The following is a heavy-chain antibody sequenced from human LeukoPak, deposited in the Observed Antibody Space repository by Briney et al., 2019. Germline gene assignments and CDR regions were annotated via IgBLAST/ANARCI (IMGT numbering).Heavy chain of an antibody. V-gene: IGHV4-39*07. CDR1: GGSISSSSYY. Sequence: PSETLSLTCTVSGGSISSSSYYWGWIRQPPGKGLEWIGSIYYSGSTYYNPSLKSRVTISVDTSKNQFSLKLSSVTAADTAVYYCARDGRATRAFDIWGQGTMVTVSS. CDR2: IYYSGST. J-gene: IGHJ3*02. D-gene: IGHD2-15*01. CDR3: ARDGRATRAFDI.